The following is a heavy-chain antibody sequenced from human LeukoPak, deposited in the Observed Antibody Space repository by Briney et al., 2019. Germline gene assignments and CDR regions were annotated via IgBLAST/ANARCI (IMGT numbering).Heavy chain of an antibody. CDR3: ARDSQGSAWPYYYYGMDV. D-gene: IGHD2-15*01. J-gene: IGHJ6*04. Sequence: GASVKVSCKASGSTFSSYAISWVRQAPGQGLERMGGIIPIFGTANYAQKFQGRVTITADKSTSTAYMELSSLRSEDTAVYYCARDSQGSAWPYYYYGMDVWGKGTTVTVSS. CDR2: IIPIFGTA. V-gene: IGHV1-69*06. CDR1: GSTFSSYA.